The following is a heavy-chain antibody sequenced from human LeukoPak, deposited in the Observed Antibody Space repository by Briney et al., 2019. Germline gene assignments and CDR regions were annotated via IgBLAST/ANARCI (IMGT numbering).Heavy chain of an antibody. CDR1: AGSIHSYY. V-gene: IGHV4-59*01. J-gene: IGHJ5*02. CDR2: ISYSGST. Sequence: SETLSLTCTVSAGSIHSYYWSWIRQPPGKGLEWIGYISYSGSTNYNPSLKSRVSISVDTAKNQFSLKLTSVTAADTAVYYCVKGGGGDFAHWAQGTLLTVSS. D-gene: IGHD3-16*01. CDR3: VKGGGGDFAH.